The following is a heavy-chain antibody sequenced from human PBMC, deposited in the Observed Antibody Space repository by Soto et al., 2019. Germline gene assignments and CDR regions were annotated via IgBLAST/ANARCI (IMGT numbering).Heavy chain of an antibody. CDR3: ATLQAANVIAWFDY. Sequence: GASVKVSCKVSGYTLTELSMHWVRQAPGKGLERMGGFDPEDGETIYAQKFQGRVTMTEDTSTDTAYMELSSLRSEDTAVYYCATLQAANVIAWFDYWGQGTLVTVSS. V-gene: IGHV1-24*01. CDR1: GYTLTELS. J-gene: IGHJ4*02. CDR2: FDPEDGET. D-gene: IGHD6-25*01.